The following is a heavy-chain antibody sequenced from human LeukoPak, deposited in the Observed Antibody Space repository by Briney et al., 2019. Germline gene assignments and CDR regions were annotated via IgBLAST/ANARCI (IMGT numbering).Heavy chain of an antibody. D-gene: IGHD5-12*01. J-gene: IGHJ4*02. CDR1: GFTFSSYG. V-gene: IGHV3-30*19. CDR3: AREGGGYAPHSYYFDY. CDR2: IWYDGSNK. Sequence: PGGSLRLSCAASGFTFSSYGMHWVRQAPGKGLEWVAVIWYDGSNKYYADSVKGRFTISRDNSKNTLYLQMNSLRAEDTAVYYCAREGGGYAPHSYYFDYWGQGTLVTVSS.